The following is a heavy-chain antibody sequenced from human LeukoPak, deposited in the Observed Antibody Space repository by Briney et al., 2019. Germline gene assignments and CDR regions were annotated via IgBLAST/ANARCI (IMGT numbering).Heavy chain of an antibody. CDR1: GFTFGSYA. D-gene: IGHD2-2*03. V-gene: IGHV3-64*01. Sequence: PGGSQRLSCAASGFTFGSYAMHWVRQAPGKGLEYVSAITNDGGTTFYANSVKGRFTISRDNSKNTLFLQMGCLRPEDMAVYYCARVDDFTYDFWGQGTLVTVSS. CDR2: ITNDGGTT. CDR3: ARVDDFTYDF. J-gene: IGHJ4*02.